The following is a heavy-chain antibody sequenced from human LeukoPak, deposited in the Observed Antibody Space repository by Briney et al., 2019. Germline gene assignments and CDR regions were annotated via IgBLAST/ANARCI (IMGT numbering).Heavy chain of an antibody. V-gene: IGHV4-39*07. Sequence: PSETLSLTCTVSGGSISSSSYYWGWIRQPPGKGLEWIGSIYYSGSTYYNPSLKSRVTISVDTSKNQFSLKLSSVTAADTAVYYCARDPAMNYYYYYMDVWGKGTTVTVSS. J-gene: IGHJ6*03. CDR2: IYYSGST. CDR3: ARDPAMNYYYYYMDV. CDR1: GGSISSSSYY.